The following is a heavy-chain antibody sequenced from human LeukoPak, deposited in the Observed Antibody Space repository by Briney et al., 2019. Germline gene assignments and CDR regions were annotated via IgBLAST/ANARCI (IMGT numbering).Heavy chain of an antibody. CDR2: ISYDGSNK. D-gene: IGHD6-13*01. J-gene: IGHJ2*01. V-gene: IGHV3-30-3*01. Sequence: PGGSLRLSCAASGFTFSSYAMHWVRQAPGKGLEWVAVISYDGSNKYYADSVKGRFTISRDNSRNTLYLQMNTLRAEDTAVYYCAKAIAAPVWYFDLWGRGTLVTVPS. CDR3: AKAIAAPVWYFDL. CDR1: GFTFSSYA.